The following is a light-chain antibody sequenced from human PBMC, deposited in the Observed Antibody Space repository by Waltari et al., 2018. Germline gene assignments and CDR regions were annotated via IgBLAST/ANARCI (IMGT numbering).Light chain of an antibody. V-gene: IGLV2-14*03. CDR1: GSDVGRSNY. J-gene: IGLJ1*01. CDR2: DVS. CDR3: GSYSGTTTYV. Sequence: QSALAQPASVSGSPGQSITISCTGTGSDVGRSNYVSWYQQLPGKAPKVIIFDVSGRPAGRSTRFSGSKSGNTASLTISGLQAEDEADYYCGSYSGTTTYVFGTGTYVTVL.